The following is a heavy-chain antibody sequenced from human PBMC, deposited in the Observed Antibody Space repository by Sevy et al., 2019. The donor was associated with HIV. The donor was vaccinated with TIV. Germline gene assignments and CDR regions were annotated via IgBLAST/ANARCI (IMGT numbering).Heavy chain of an antibody. D-gene: IGHD6-19*01. CDR1: GFTFSTYA. Sequence: GGSLRISCAASGFTFSTYAMSWVRQAPGKGLEWVSGISGSGVTTYYADSVKGRFTISRDNSKNTLYLQMNSLTAEDTAVYYCAKAGVRVGGTFDLFYFDYRGQGTLVTVSS. J-gene: IGHJ4*02. CDR2: ISGSGVTT. CDR3: AKAGVRVGGTFDLFYFDY. V-gene: IGHV3-23*01.